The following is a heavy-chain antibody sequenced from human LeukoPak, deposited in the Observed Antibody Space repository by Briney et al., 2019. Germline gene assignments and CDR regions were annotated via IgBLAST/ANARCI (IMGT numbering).Heavy chain of an antibody. V-gene: IGHV3-23*01. Sequence: PGGSLRLSCAASGFTFSSYAMSWVRRAPGKGLEWVSAISGSGGSTYYADSVKGRFTISRDNSKNTLYLQMNSLRAEDTAVYYCAKVGVQEDTAMDFDYWGKATLVTVSS. J-gene: IGHJ4*02. CDR3: AKVGVQEDTAMDFDY. D-gene: IGHD5-18*01. CDR1: GFTFSSYA. CDR2: ISGSGGST.